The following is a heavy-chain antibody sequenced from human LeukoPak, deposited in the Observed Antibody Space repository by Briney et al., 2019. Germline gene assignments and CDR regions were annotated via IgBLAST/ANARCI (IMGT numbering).Heavy chain of an antibody. J-gene: IGHJ3*02. V-gene: IGHV4-59*08. CDR2: IYSSGST. CDR3: ARPYSSGWYGAFDI. D-gene: IGHD6-19*01. CDR1: GGSMSSYY. Sequence: SETLSLTCTVSGGSMSSYYWSWIRQPPGKGLEWIGCIYSSGSTNYNPSLKSRVTISVDTSKNQFSLKLNSVTAADTAVYYCARPYSSGWYGAFDIWGQGTMVTVSS.